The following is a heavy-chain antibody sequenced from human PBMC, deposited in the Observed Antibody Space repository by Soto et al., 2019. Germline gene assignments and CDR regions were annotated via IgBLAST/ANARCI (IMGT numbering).Heavy chain of an antibody. CDR1: GGSISSYY. D-gene: IGHD1-26*01. V-gene: IGHV4-59*08. CDR3: ASTSSYGKYYYYYYGMDV. J-gene: IGHJ6*02. CDR2: IYYSGST. Sequence: SETLSLTCTVSGGSISSYYWSWIRQPPGKGLEWIGYIYYSGSTNYNPSLKSRVTISVDTSKNQFSLKLSSVTAADTAVYYCASTSSYGKYYYYYYGMDVWGQGTTVTVSS.